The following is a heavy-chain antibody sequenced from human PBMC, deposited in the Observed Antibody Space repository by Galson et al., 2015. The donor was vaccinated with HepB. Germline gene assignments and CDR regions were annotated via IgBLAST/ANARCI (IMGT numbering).Heavy chain of an antibody. V-gene: IGHV5-51*01. CDR3: ARPTHSGWYRGPRFDI. J-gene: IGHJ3*02. CDR2: IYPGDSDT. CDR1: GYSFTSYW. D-gene: IGHD6-19*01. Sequence: QSGAEVKKPGESLKISCKGSGYSFTSYWIGWVRQMPGKGLEWMGIIYPGDSDTRYSPSFQGQVTISADKSISTAYLQWSSLKASDTAMYYCARPTHSGWYRGPRFDIWGQGTMVTVSS.